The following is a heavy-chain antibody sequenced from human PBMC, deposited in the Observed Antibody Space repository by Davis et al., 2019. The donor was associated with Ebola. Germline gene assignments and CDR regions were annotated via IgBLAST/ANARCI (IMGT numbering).Heavy chain of an antibody. CDR1: GYTFTGYY. CDR3: ARGLRGYADSNDY. D-gene: IGHD5-18*01. Sequence: ASVKVSCKASGYTFTGYYLHWVRQAPGQGLEWMGWINPRDGGTNYAQKFQGRVTMTCDTSFSTAYLELSRLRSDDTAVYYCARGLRGYADSNDYWGQGSLVSISS. CDR2: INPRDGGT. J-gene: IGHJ4*02. V-gene: IGHV1-2*02.